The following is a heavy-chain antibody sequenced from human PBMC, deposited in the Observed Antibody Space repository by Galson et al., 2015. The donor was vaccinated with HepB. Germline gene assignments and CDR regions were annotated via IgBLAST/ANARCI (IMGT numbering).Heavy chain of an antibody. CDR3: ARNSGNNYRYFFKS. J-gene: IGHJ5*02. V-gene: IGHV3-23*01. CDR1: GFTFSNFA. Sequence: SLRLSCAASGFTFSNFAMSWVRQAPGKGLQWVSVIGGSSGTTHYADSAKGRFTISRDNSKNTLYLQMNSLRAEDTAVYFCARNSGNNYRYFFKSWGQGALVTVSS. CDR2: IGGSSGTT. D-gene: IGHD1-26*01.